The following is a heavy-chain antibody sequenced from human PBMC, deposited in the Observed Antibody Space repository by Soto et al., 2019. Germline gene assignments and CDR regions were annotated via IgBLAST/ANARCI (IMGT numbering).Heavy chain of an antibody. D-gene: IGHD4-17*01. V-gene: IGHV3-7*05. CDR2: IKPDGSEK. Sequence: GGSLRLSCAASGFTFNRDWMTWVRQAPGKGLEWVANIKPDGSEKYYLDSVKGRFTIPRDNAKNSLYLQMYSLRAEDTAVYYCTTVTTSSVFDYWGQGALVTVSS. CDR1: GFTFNRDW. CDR3: TTVTTSSVFDY. J-gene: IGHJ4*02.